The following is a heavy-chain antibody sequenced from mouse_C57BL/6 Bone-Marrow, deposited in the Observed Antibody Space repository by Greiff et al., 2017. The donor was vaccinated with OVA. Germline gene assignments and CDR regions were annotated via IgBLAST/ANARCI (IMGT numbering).Heavy chain of an antibody. V-gene: IGHV5-17*01. CDR2: ISSGSSTI. Sequence: DVMLVESGGGLVKPGGSLKLSCAASGFTFRDYGMHWVRQAPEKGLEWVAYISSGSSTIYYADTVTGRFTISRDNATNTMFLPMTSLRSEDTAMYYYARTTVVSDWYFDVWGTGTTVTVAA. J-gene: IGHJ1*03. D-gene: IGHD1-1*01. CDR3: ARTTVVSDWYFDV. CDR1: GFTFRDYG.